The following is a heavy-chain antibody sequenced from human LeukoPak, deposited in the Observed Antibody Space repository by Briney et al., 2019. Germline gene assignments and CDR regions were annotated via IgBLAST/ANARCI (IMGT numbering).Heavy chain of an antibody. CDR2: IIPIFGTA. V-gene: IGHV1-69*13. CDR1: GGTFSTYA. Sequence: ASVTVSSMASGGTFSTYAISWVPQAPGQGLEWMGGIIPIFGTANYAQTFQGRVTITADESTSTAYMELSSLRSEDTAVYYCARDWGIAARSGRTGMDVWGQGTTVTVSS. CDR3: ARDWGIAARSGRTGMDV. D-gene: IGHD6-6*01. J-gene: IGHJ6*02.